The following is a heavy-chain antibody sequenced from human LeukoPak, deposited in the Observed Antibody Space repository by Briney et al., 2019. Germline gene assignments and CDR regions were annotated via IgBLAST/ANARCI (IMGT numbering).Heavy chain of an antibody. D-gene: IGHD3-10*01. CDR2: IYSGGTT. Sequence: GGSLRLSCAASGFTVSSNYMSWVRQAPGKGLEWVSVIYSGGTTYYADSVKGRFTFSRDSSKNMLHLQMNSLRAEDTAVYYCARGFNRGFDPWGQGTLVIVSS. V-gene: IGHV3-53*01. J-gene: IGHJ5*02. CDR3: ARGFNRGFDP. CDR1: GFTVSSNY.